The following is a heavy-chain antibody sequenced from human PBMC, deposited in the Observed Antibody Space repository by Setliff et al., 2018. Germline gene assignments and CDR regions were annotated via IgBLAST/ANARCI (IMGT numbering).Heavy chain of an antibody. D-gene: IGHD3-22*01. Sequence: GGSLRLSCAASGFTFSDHYMDWVRQAPGKGLEWVGRSRNKGNSYSTEYAASVKGRFTISRDDSKNTLYLQMNSLKTEDTAVYYCVRGPGPRVVVAMPFDHWGQGALVTVSS. CDR1: GFTFSDHY. CDR2: SRNKGNSYST. V-gene: IGHV3-72*01. J-gene: IGHJ4*02. CDR3: VRGPGPRVVVAMPFDH.